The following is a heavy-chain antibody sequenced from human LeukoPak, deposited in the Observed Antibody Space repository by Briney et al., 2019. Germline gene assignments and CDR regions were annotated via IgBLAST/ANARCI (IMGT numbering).Heavy chain of an antibody. CDR1: GFTFTNYA. V-gene: IGHV3-23*01. J-gene: IGHJ4*02. D-gene: IGHD3-22*01. CDR2: ISGNGIST. CDR3: ASPRNSSGYYFIFDY. Sequence: LSGGSLRLSCAASGFTFTNYAMSWVRQAPGKGLEWVSGISGNGISTYYADSVKGRFTISRDNSKNTLYLQMNSLRAEDTAVYYCASPRNSSGYYFIFDYWGQGTLVIVSS.